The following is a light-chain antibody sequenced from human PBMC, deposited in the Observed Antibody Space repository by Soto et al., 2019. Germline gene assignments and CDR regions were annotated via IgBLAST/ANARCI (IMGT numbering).Light chain of an antibody. Sequence: EIVLTQSTGTLSLSPGERDTLSCRDSQTVRNNYLAWYQQKPGQAPRLLIYDASSRATGIPDRFSGGGSGTDFTLTISRLEPEDFAVYYCQQFSSYPLTFGGGTKVDIK. CDR1: QTVRNNY. V-gene: IGKV3-20*01. J-gene: IGKJ4*01. CDR2: DAS. CDR3: QQFSSYPLT.